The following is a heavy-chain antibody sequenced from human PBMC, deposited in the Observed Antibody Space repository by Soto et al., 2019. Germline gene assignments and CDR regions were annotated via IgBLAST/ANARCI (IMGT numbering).Heavy chain of an antibody. CDR1: GGSFSGYY. D-gene: IGHD3-10*01. CDR3: ARHVLLWFGELLWFWFDP. Sequence: QVQLQQWGAGLLKPSETLSLTCAVYGGSFSGYYWSWIRQPPGKGLEWIGEINHSGSTNYNPSLKSRVTISVDTSRNQFSLKLSSVTAADTAVYYCARHVLLWFGELLWFWFDPWGQGTLVTVSS. J-gene: IGHJ5*02. CDR2: INHSGST. V-gene: IGHV4-34*01.